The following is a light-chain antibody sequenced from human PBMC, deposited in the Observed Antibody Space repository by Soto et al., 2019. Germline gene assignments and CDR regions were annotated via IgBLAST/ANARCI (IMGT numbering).Light chain of an antibody. J-gene: IGLJ3*02. CDR3: ATWDVSLSGWV. V-gene: IGLV1-44*01. CDR2: SND. Sequence: QTVVTQAPSASGTPGQRVTISCSRGSSNMGSITVNWYQVFPGTAPKLLIYSNDQRPSGVPDRFSGSKSGTSASLAISGLQSEDEADYFCATWDVSLSGWVFGGGTKLTVL. CDR1: SSNMGSIT.